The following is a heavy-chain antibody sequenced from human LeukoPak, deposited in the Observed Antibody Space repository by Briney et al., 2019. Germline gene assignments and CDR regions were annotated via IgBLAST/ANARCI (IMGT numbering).Heavy chain of an antibody. CDR1: GYTVTTYY. CDR3: ARDRTQTRGFDP. J-gene: IGHJ5*02. D-gene: IGHD1/OR15-1a*01. Sequence: ASVKVSCKASGYTVTTYYMHWVRQAPGQGLEWMGILNPSGGSSSYAQKFQGRATLTRATSTSTVYMELSSLRSEDTAVYYCARDRTQTRGFDPWGQGTLVTVSS. CDR2: LNPSGGSS. V-gene: IGHV1-46*01.